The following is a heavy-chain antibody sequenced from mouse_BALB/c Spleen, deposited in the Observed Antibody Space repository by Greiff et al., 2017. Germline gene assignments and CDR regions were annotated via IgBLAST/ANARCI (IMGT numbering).Heavy chain of an antibody. CDR2: ISSGGST. D-gene: IGHD2-1*01. V-gene: IGHV5-6-5*01. CDR1: GFTFSSYA. CDR3: AREGGNYPLYYAMDY. Sequence: EVHLVESGGGLVKPGGSLKLSCAASGFTFSSYAMSWVRQTPEKRLEWVASISSGGSTYYPDSVKGRFTISRDNARNILYLQMSSLRSEDTAMYYCAREGGNYPLYYAMDYWGQGTSVTVSS. J-gene: IGHJ4*01.